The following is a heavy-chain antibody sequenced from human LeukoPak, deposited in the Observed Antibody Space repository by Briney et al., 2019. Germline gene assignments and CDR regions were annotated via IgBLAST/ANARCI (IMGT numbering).Heavy chain of an antibody. CDR1: GYTFTGYY. Sequence: ASVKVSCKASGYTFTGYYMHWVRQAPGQGLEWMGWINPNSGGTNYAQKFQGWVTMTRDTSISTAYMELSRLRSDDTAVYYCAREPGQAPGPFDYWGQGTLVTVSS. CDR2: INPNSGGT. CDR3: AREPGQAPGPFDY. J-gene: IGHJ4*02. V-gene: IGHV1-2*04.